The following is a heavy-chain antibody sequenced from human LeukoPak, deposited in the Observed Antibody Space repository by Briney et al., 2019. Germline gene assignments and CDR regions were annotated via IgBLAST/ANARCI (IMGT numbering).Heavy chain of an antibody. CDR2: ISGRGDYT. J-gene: IGHJ5*02. CDR3: ARDRAATQSWVEFDL. D-gene: IGHD4-11*01. CDR1: GFIFSKSA. V-gene: IGHV3-23*01. Sequence: PGGSLRLSCAASGFIFSKSAMTWVRQAPGTGLEWVSAISGRGDYTYYADSVKGRFTISRDNSKNMLYLQMNNLRPEDSAVYYCARDRAATQSWVEFDLWGQGTRVTVSS.